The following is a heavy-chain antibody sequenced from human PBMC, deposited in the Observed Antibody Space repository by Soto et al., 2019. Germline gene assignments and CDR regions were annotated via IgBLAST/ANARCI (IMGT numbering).Heavy chain of an antibody. Sequence: PGGSLRLSCAASGFTFSSYAMSWVRQAPGKGLEWVSAISGSGGSTYYADSVKGRFTISRDNSKNTLYLQMNSLRAEDTAVYYCAKYPYYDFWSGYPSYYFDYWGQGTLVTVSS. D-gene: IGHD3-3*01. CDR3: AKYPYYDFWSGYPSYYFDY. CDR2: ISGSGGST. CDR1: GFTFSSYA. J-gene: IGHJ4*02. V-gene: IGHV3-23*01.